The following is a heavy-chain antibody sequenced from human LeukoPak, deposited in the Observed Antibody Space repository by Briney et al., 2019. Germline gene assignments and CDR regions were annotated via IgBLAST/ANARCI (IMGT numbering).Heavy chain of an antibody. J-gene: IGHJ4*02. CDR2: INPNSGGT. D-gene: IGHD4-11*01. V-gene: IGHV1-2*04. CDR3: ARDLDYSGFRVVDY. CDR1: GYTFTGYY. Sequence: ASVKVSCKASGYTFTGYYMRWVRQAPGQGLEWMGWINPNSGGTNYAQKFQGWVTMTRDTSTSTVYMELSSLRSEDTAVYYCARDLDYSGFRVVDYWGQGTLVTVSP.